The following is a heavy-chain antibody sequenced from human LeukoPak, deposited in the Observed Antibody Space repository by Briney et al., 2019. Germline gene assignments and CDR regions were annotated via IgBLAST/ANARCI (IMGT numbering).Heavy chain of an antibody. CDR1: GFTFSSYA. D-gene: IGHD2-2*01. V-gene: IGHV3-30*04. CDR2: ISYDGSNK. CDR3: ARYSPSLAY. J-gene: IGHJ4*02. Sequence: GGSLRLSCAASGFTFSSYAMHWVRQAPGKGLEWVAVISYDGSNKYYADSVKGRFTISRDNSKNTLYLQMNSLRAEDTAVYYCARYSPSLAYWGQGTLVTVSS.